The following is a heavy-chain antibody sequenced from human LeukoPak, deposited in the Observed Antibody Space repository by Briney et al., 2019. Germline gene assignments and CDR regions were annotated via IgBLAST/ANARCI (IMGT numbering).Heavy chain of an antibody. Sequence: GASVKVSFKASGGTFNSYAISWVRQAPGEGLEWMGRIIPIFGIANYAQKFQGRVTITADKSTSTAYMELSSLRSEDTAVYYCASLYCSGGSCNFDYWGQGTLVTVSS. D-gene: IGHD2-15*01. CDR2: IIPIFGIA. V-gene: IGHV1-69*04. J-gene: IGHJ4*02. CDR1: GGTFNSYA. CDR3: ASLYCSGGSCNFDY.